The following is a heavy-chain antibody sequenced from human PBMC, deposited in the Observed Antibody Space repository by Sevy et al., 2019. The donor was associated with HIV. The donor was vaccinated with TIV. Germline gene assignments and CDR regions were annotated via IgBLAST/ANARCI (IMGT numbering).Heavy chain of an antibody. CDR1: GDSISSGNHW. Sequence: SETLSLTCTVSGDSISSGNHWWSWIRQPAGKGLEWIGRVYSSGRIMYNSSLKSRVTMSVDTSKNQFSLKLTSAIATDTAVYYCATPRASGWYEGTGGYFDLWGRGTLVTVSS. CDR2: VYSSGRI. CDR3: ATPRASGWYEGTGGYFDL. V-gene: IGHV4-61*02. J-gene: IGHJ2*01. D-gene: IGHD6-19*01.